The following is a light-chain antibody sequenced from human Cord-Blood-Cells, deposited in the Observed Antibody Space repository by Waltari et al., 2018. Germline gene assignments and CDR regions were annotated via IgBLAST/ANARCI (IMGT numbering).Light chain of an antibody. J-gene: IGKJ3*01. CDR2: GAS. CDR1: QSVSSSY. Sequence: EIVLTQSPGTLSLSPGERATLSCRASQSVSSSYLAWYQQQPGQAPRLLICGASSRATGIPDRFSGSGSGTDFTLTISRLEPEDFAVYYCQQYGSSPFTFGPGTKVDIK. V-gene: IGKV3-20*01. CDR3: QQYGSSPFT.